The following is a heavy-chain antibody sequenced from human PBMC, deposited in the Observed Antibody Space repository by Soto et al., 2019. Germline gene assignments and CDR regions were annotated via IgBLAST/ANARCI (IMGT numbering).Heavy chain of an antibody. CDR1: GDTISTGGYS. J-gene: IGHJ5*02. CDR2: IYHSGST. V-gene: IGHV4-39*07. Sequence: SSETLSLTCGVSGDTISTGGYSWAWVRQPPGKGLEWIGEIYHSGSTNYNPSLKSRVTISVDKSKNQFSLKLSSVTAADTAVYYCARVGTYYYDSSGYYKLGWFDPWGQGTLVTVSS. D-gene: IGHD3-22*01. CDR3: ARVGTYYYDSSGYYKLGWFDP.